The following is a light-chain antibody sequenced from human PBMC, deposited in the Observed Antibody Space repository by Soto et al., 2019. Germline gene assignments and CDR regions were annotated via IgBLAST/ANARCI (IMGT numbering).Light chain of an antibody. CDR1: NIEKKN. V-gene: IGLV3-9*01. CDR3: QVWDTNTYV. Sequence: SYELTQPLSVSVAPGQTATITCGGDNIEKKNVHWYQQKPGQAPVLVMFRDSSRPSGIPDRFSGSSSGNTATLTISRAQAGDEGDYYCQVWDTNTYVFGTGTKLTVL. CDR2: RDS. J-gene: IGLJ1*01.